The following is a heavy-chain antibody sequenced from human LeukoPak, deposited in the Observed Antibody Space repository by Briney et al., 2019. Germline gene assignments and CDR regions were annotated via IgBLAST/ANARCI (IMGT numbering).Heavy chain of an antibody. J-gene: IGHJ4*02. CDR1: GFTFTSYS. V-gene: IGHV3-48*01. CDR2: ISSSSSTI. Sequence: GGSLRLSCAASGFTFTSYSMNWVRQAPGKGLECISYISSSSSTIYYGDSVKGRFTISRDNAKNSLYLQMNSLRVEDTAVYYCARDRGAVQLGVLDYWGQGTLVTVSS. CDR3: ARDRGAVQLGVLDY. D-gene: IGHD6-6*01.